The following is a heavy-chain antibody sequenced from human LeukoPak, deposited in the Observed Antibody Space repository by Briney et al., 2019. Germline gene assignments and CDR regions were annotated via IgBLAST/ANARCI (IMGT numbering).Heavy chain of an antibody. CDR2: ISSGGGSI. V-gene: IGHV3-48*03. Sequence: PGGSLRLSYAASGFTFSNYEMNWVRQARGKGLEWVSYISSGGGSIYYADSVKGRFTISRGNAKTSLYLQMNSLRAEDTAVYYCARESPNIAARPSSDAWGKGTTVTVSS. D-gene: IGHD6-6*01. CDR3: ARESPNIAARPSSDA. J-gene: IGHJ6*04. CDR1: GFTFSNYE.